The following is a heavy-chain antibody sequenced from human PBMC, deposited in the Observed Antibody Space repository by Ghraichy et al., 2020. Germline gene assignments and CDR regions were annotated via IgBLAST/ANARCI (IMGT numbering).Heavy chain of an antibody. Sequence: SETLSLTCAVSGGSISSSNWWSWVRQPPGKGLQWIGEIYHTGSTNYDPSLKSRATISIDKSKNQFSLRLSSVTAADTAVYYCASTPRSWGQGTLVTVSS. CDR3: ASTPRS. V-gene: IGHV4-4*02. CDR1: GGSISSSNW. CDR2: IYHTGST. J-gene: IGHJ5*02.